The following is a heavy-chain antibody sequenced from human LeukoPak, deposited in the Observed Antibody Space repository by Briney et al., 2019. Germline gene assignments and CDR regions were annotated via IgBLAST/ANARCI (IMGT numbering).Heavy chain of an antibody. V-gene: IGHV3-23*01. CDR1: GFMFSNYA. D-gene: IGHD3-16*01. CDR2: ISGSGGST. CDR3: ARCPRLGGYYMDV. Sequence: GGSLRLSCAASGFMFSNYAISWVRQAPGKGLEWVSAISGSGGSTYYADSVKGRFSISRDNSKNSLYLQMNSLRAEDTAVYYCARCPRLGGYYMDVWGKGTTVTISS. J-gene: IGHJ6*03.